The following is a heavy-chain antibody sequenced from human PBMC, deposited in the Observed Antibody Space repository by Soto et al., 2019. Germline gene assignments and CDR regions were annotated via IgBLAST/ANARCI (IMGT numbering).Heavy chain of an antibody. Sequence: PGGSLRLSCAASEFTFSTYDMSWVRQVPGKGLEWVSSISSSSSHIYYADSAKGRFTIFRDNTKNSVSLQMSSLRAEDTAVYYCAKGSYYDILTGTFFDYWGQGTLVTVSS. D-gene: IGHD3-9*01. V-gene: IGHV3-21*01. CDR3: AKGSYYDILTGTFFDY. CDR2: ISSSSSHI. J-gene: IGHJ4*02. CDR1: EFTFSTYD.